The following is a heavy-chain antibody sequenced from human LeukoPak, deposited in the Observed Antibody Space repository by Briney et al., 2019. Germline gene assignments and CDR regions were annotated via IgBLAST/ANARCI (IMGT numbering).Heavy chain of an antibody. CDR1: GDSISSGGYY. D-gene: IGHD4-17*01. CDR2: IYYSGST. J-gene: IGHJ2*01. Sequence: SETLSLTCTVSGDSISSGGYYWSWIRQHPGKSLEWIGYIYYSGSTNYNPSLKSRVTISVDTSKNQFSLKLSSVTAADTAVYYCARRALDYGDYPSSYWYFDLWGRGTLVTVSS. CDR3: ARRALDYGDYPSSYWYFDL. V-gene: IGHV4-61*08.